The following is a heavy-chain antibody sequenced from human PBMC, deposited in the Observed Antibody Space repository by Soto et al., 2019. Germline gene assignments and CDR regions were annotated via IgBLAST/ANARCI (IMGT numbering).Heavy chain of an antibody. CDR2: IIPIFGTA. CDR1: GGTFSSYA. J-gene: IGHJ4*02. Sequence: QVQLVQSGAEVKKPGSSVKVSCKASGGTFSSYAISWVRQAPGQGLEWMGGIIPIFGTANYAQKFQGRVTITADESTSTAYRELSSLRSEDTAVYYCARESRYCSGGSCYFLPGIDYWGQGTLVTFSS. CDR3: ARESRYCSGGSCYFLPGIDY. V-gene: IGHV1-69*12. D-gene: IGHD2-15*01.